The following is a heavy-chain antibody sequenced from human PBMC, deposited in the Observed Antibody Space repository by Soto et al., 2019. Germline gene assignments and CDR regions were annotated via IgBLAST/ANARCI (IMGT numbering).Heavy chain of an antibody. D-gene: IGHD3-22*01. J-gene: IGHJ3*02. Sequence: GASVKVSCKASGYTFTSYGISWVRRAPGQGLEWMGWISAYNGNTNYAQKLQGRVTMTTDTSTSTAYMELRSLRSDDTAVYYCARPNYYDSSGYPHDAFDIWGQGTMLTVSS. CDR1: GYTFTSYG. CDR3: ARPNYYDSSGYPHDAFDI. CDR2: ISAYNGNT. V-gene: IGHV1-18*01.